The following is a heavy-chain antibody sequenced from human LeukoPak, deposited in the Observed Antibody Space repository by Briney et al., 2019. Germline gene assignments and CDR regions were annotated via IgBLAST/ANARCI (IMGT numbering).Heavy chain of an antibody. V-gene: IGHV3-30*18. Sequence: GGSLRLSCAASGFTFSTYGMHWVRQAPGKGLEWVAVISYDGSNEYYADSVKGRFTISRDNSKNTLYLQMSSLRAEDTAVYYCAKEFNRGLPDYWGQGTLVT. D-gene: IGHD2-21*01. CDR1: GFTFSTYG. CDR3: AKEFNRGLPDY. J-gene: IGHJ4*02. CDR2: ISYDGSNE.